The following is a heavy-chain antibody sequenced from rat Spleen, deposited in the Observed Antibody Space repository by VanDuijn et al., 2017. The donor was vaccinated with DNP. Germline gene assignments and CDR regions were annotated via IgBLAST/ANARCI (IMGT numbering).Heavy chain of an antibody. J-gene: IGHJ3*01. CDR1: GYIFTSNY. CDR2: INTGSGGT. Sequence: QVQLQQSGAELAEPGSSVKISCKSSGYIFTSNYIGWIKQTTGQGLEYIGYINTGSGGTNYNEKFKGKATLTVDRSSSTAFMQLSSLTPDDSAVYYCARWGRSTGFGYWGQGTLVTVSS. CDR3: ARWGRSTGFGY. V-gene: IGHV1-43*01. D-gene: IGHD1-11*01.